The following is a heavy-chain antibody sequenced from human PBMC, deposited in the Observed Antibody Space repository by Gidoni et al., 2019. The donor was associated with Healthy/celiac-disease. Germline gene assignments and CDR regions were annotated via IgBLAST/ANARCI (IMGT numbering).Heavy chain of an antibody. CDR1: GFTFTSYA. CDR3: AKDPTYDYVWGSYLY. Sequence: EVQLLESGGGLVQPGGSLRLSCAASGFTFTSYAMSWVRQAPGKGLEWVSAISGSGGSTYYADSVKGRFTISRDNSKNTLYLQMNSLRAEDTAVYYCAKDPTYDYVWGSYLYWGQGTLVTVSS. D-gene: IGHD3-16*02. V-gene: IGHV3-23*01. J-gene: IGHJ4*02. CDR2: ISGSGGST.